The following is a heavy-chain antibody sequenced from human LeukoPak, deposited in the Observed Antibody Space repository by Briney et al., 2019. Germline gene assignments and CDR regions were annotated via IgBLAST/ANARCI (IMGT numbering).Heavy chain of an antibody. Sequence: PSETLSLTCTVSGGPIRSYYWSWIRQPPGKGLEWMGYIFYSGSTNYNPSLKSRVTVSVDTSKNQFSLKLSSVTAADTAVYYCARQRFLEGYFHLWGQGTLVSVSS. CDR3: ARQRFLEGYFHL. D-gene: IGHD3-3*01. V-gene: IGHV4-59*08. CDR2: IFYSGST. J-gene: IGHJ4*02. CDR1: GGPIRSYY.